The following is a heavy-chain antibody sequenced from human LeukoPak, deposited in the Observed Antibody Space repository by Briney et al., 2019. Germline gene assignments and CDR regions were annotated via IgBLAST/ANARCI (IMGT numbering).Heavy chain of an antibody. CDR1: GFTFSNAW. D-gene: IGHD3-10*01. CDR3: TTGPHYYGSGSSLNFDY. J-gene: IGHJ4*02. V-gene: IGHV3-15*01. Sequence: GGSLRLSCAASGFTFSNAWMSWVRQAPGKGLEWVGRIKSKTDGGTTDYAAPVKGRFTISRDDSKNALYLQMNSLKTEDTAVYYCTTGPHYYGSGSSLNFDYWGQGTLVTVSS. CDR2: IKSKTDGGTT.